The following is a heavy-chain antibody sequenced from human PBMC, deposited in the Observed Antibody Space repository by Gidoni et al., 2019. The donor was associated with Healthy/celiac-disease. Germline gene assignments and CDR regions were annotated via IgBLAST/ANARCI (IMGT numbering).Heavy chain of an antibody. D-gene: IGHD6-19*01. Sequence: QVQLQESGPGLVKPSETLSLSCTVSGGSINNYYWSWIRQPPGKGLEWIGYIYYSGSSSYNPSLTSRVTISVDTSKNQFSLKLSSVTAADTAVYYCARTVHYTSGWDWYFDLWGRGTLVTVSS. CDR1: GGSINNYY. J-gene: IGHJ2*01. CDR2: IYYSGSS. CDR3: ARTVHYTSGWDWYFDL. V-gene: IGHV4-59*01.